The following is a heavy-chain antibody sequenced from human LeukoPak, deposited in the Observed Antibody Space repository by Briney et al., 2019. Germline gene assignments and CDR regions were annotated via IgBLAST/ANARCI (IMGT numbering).Heavy chain of an antibody. CDR2: INPSGGST. Sequence: GASVKVSCKASGYTFTSYYMHWVRQAPGQGLEWMGIINPSGGSTSYAQKFQGRVTVTRDTSTSTVYMELSSLRSEDTAVYYCARVPIHCSSTSCYTNGMDVWGQGTTVTVSS. V-gene: IGHV1-46*01. J-gene: IGHJ6*02. CDR3: ARVPIHCSSTSCYTNGMDV. D-gene: IGHD2-2*02. CDR1: GYTFTSYY.